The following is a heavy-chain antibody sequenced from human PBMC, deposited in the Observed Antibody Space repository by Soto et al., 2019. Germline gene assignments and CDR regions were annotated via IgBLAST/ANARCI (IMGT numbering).Heavy chain of an antibody. D-gene: IGHD5-18*01. CDR1: GFTFGDYA. CDR3: TRDGSAWYSYGRFDY. Sequence: QTGGSLRLSCTASGFTFGDYAMSWFRQAPGKGLEWVGFIRSKAYGGTTEYAASVKGRFTISRDDSKSIAYLQMNSLKTEDTAVYYCTRDGSAWYSYGRFDYWGQGTLVTVSS. CDR2: IRSKAYGGTT. J-gene: IGHJ4*02. V-gene: IGHV3-49*03.